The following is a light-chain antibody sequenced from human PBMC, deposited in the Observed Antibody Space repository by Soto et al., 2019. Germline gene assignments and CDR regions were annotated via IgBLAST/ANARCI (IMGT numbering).Light chain of an antibody. CDR1: QGGVTY. V-gene: IGKV1-9*01. J-gene: IGKJ2*01. CDR2: GVS. CDR3: QQLNRYPYT. Sequence: DIKLTQSPSLLSASVGDRVTITCRASQGGVTYLAWYQQKPGIAPKLLIYGVSTLQTGVPSRFSGRGSGTVFTLTISNLQPEDLATYYCQQLNRYPYTFGQGTKLEIK.